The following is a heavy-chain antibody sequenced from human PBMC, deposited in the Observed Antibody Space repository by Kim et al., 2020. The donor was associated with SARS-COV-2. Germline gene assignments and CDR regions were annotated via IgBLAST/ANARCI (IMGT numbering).Heavy chain of an antibody. CDR1: GFTFSSYA. CDR3: ARGRIAAAVDY. D-gene: IGHD6-13*01. CDR2: ISYDGSNK. Sequence: GGSLRLSCAASGFTFSSYAMHWVRQAPGKGLEWVAVISYDGSNKYYADSVKGRFTISRDNSKNTLYLQMNSLRAEDTAVYYCARGRIAAAVDYWGQGTLVTVSS. V-gene: IGHV3-30-3*01. J-gene: IGHJ4*02.